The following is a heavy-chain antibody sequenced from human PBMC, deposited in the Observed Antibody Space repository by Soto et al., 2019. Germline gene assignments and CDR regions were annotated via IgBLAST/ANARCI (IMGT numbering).Heavy chain of an antibody. CDR1: GGSVSSGSYY. CDR3: ARISGYSYGLPPYFDY. J-gene: IGHJ4*02. CDR2: IYYSGST. V-gene: IGHV4-61*01. D-gene: IGHD5-18*01. Sequence: QVQLQESGPGLVKPSETLSLTCTVSGGSVSSGSYYWGWIRQPPGKGLEWSGYIYYSGSTNYNPSLKSRVTISVDTSKNQFSLKLSAVTAADTAVYYCARISGYSYGLPPYFDYWGQGTLVTVSS.